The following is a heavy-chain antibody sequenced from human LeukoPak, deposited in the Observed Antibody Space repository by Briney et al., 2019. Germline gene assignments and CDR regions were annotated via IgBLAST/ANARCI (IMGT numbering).Heavy chain of an antibody. CDR1: GFTFSHYG. CDR3: AREPGPGYFDY. D-gene: IGHD1-14*01. V-gene: IGHV3-33*01. J-gene: IGHJ4*02. Sequence: GGSLRLSCAASGFTFSHYGMHWVRQAPGKGLEWVAVMWSDGTKKYYADSVKGRFTISRDNSRNTLYLQMNSLRAEDTAVYYCAREPGPGYFDYWGQGTLVTVSS. CDR2: MWSDGTKK.